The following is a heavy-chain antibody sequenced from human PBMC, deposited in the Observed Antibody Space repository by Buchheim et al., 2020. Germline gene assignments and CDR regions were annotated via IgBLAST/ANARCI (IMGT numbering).Heavy chain of an antibody. D-gene: IGHD6-13*01. J-gene: IGHJ3*02. CDR2: ISYDGSNK. V-gene: IGHV3-30*19. CDR3: ARDQEGSSWYFAFDI. Sequence: QVQLVESGGGVVQPGRSLRLSCAASGFTFSSYGMHWVRQAPGKGLEWVAVISYDGSNKYYADSVKGRFTISRDNSKNTLYLQMNSLRAEDTAVYYCARDQEGSSWYFAFDIWGQGT. CDR1: GFTFSSYG.